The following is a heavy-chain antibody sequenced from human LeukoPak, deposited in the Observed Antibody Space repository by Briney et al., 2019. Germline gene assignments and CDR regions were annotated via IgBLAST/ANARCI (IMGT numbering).Heavy chain of an antibody. CDR1: GFTFSSYP. V-gene: IGHV3-23*01. D-gene: IGHD6-13*01. J-gene: IGHJ4*02. CDR3: AKSSSYFHDY. CDR2: ISGSGGST. Sequence: GGSLRLSCAATGFTFSSYPMSWLRQAPGKGLEWVSAISGSGGSTYYADSVKGRFTISRDNSKNTLYLQMNSLRAEDTAVYYCAKSSSYFHDYWGQGTLVTVSS.